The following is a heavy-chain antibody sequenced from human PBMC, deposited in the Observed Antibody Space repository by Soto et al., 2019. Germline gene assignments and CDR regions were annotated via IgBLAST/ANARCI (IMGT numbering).Heavy chain of an antibody. CDR3: ARGRRSGWYEGGYFDY. J-gene: IGHJ4*02. CDR1: GGSFRTGASY. Sequence: SETLSLTCTVSGGSFRTGASYWSWIRQLPGQGLEWIGYIYNGGGTYYNPSLKSRFTMSVDSSKTQFSLKVTSVTAADTGVYFCARGRRSGWYEGGYFDYWGPGTLVTVSS. V-gene: IGHV4-31*03. CDR2: IYNGGGT. D-gene: IGHD6-19*01.